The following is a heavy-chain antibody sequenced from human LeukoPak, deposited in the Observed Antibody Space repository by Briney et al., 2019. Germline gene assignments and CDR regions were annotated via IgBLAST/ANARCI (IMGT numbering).Heavy chain of an antibody. J-gene: IGHJ5*02. CDR1: GYTFTSYY. V-gene: IGHV1-46*01. D-gene: IGHD3-10*01. CDR3: ARDYWRGWFGEKGEFDP. Sequence: ASVKVSCKASGYTFTSYYMHWVRQAPGQGLEWMEIINPSGGSTSYAQKFQGRVTMTRDTSTSTVYMELSSLRSEDTAVYYCARDYWRGWFGEKGEFDPWGQGTLVTVSS. CDR2: INPSGGST.